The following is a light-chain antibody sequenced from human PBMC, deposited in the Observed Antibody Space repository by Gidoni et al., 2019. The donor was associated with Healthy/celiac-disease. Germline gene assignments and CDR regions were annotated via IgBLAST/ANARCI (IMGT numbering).Light chain of an antibody. Sequence: SYELTPPPSVSVSPGQTASITCSGAKLGDKYACWYQQQPGQYPVLVIYQDSKRPSGIPDPFSGSNSGNTATLTISGTQAMEEADYYCQAWDSSTVVFGGGTKLTVL. V-gene: IGLV3-1*01. CDR2: QDS. CDR1: KLGDKY. CDR3: QAWDSSTVV. J-gene: IGLJ2*01.